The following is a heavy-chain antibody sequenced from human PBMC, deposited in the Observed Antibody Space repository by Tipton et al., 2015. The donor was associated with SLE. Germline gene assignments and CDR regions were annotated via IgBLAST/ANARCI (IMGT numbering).Heavy chain of an antibody. Sequence: TLSLTCAVSGYSISSGYYWGWIRQPPGKGLEWIGSIYHSGSTYYNPSLKSRVTISVDTSKNQFSLKLSSVTAADTAVYYCARVLSPYLDAFDIWGQGTMVTVSS. J-gene: IGHJ3*02. CDR1: GYSISSGYY. V-gene: IGHV4-38-2*01. D-gene: IGHD3-16*01. CDR3: ARVLSPYLDAFDI. CDR2: IYHSGST.